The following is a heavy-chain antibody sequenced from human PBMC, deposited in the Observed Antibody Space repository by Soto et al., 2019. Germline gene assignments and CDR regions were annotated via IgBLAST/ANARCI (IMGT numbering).Heavy chain of an antibody. Sequence: GGPLRLPCAASGFTGSSKYMSWVSQAPGKGLEWVSLIQSGGSTYYADSVKGRFTISRHNSKNTLYLQMNSLRAEDAAVYYCASTGPEPFVDYWGQGTLVTVSS. CDR1: GFTGSSKY. V-gene: IGHV3-53*04. D-gene: IGHD1-1*01. CDR2: IQSGGST. J-gene: IGHJ4*02. CDR3: ASTGPEPFVDY.